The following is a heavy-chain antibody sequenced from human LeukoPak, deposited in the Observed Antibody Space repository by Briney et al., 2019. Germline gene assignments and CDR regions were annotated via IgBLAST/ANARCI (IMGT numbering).Heavy chain of an antibody. V-gene: IGHV3-53*01. D-gene: IGHD2-21*01. J-gene: IGHJ3*02. CDR1: GFTVSSSY. CDR3: AKDGFLLWRGAFDI. Sequence: GGSLRLSCAASGFTVSSSYMNWVRQAPGKGLEWVSVIYSGGSTYYADSVKGRFTISRDNSKNTLWLQMNSLRAEDTAVYYCAKDGFLLWRGAFDIWGQGTMVTVSS. CDR2: IYSGGST.